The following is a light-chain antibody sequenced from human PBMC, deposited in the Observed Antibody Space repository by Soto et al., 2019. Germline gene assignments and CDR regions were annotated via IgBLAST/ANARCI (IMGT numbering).Light chain of an antibody. CDR1: SSNIGAGYD. CDR2: GNS. Sequence: VLTQPPSVSGAPGQRVTISCTGSSSNIGAGYDVHWYQQLPGTAPKLLIYGNSNRPSGVPDRFSGSKSGTSASLAITGLQAEDEADYYCQSYDSSLSALYVFGNGTKVTVL. CDR3: QSYDSSLSALYV. J-gene: IGLJ1*01. V-gene: IGLV1-40*01.